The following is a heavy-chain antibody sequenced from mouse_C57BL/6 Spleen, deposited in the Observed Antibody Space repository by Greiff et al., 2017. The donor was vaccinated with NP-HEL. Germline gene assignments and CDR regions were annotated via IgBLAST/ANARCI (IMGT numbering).Heavy chain of an antibody. CDR2: IYPGSGST. J-gene: IGHJ2*01. Sequence: QVQLQQPGAELVKPGASVKMSCKASGYTFTSYWITWVKQRPGQGLEWIGDIYPGSGSTNYNEKFKSKATLTVDTSSSTAYMQLSSLTSEDSAVYYCARGGVLRLLGDYWGQGTTLTVSS. CDR1: GYTFTSYW. CDR3: ARGGVLRLLGDY. D-gene: IGHD1-1*01. V-gene: IGHV1-55*01.